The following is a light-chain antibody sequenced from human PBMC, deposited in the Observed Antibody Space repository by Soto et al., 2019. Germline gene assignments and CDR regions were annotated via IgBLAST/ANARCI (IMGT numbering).Light chain of an antibody. J-gene: IGLJ1*01. V-gene: IGLV2-18*02. CDR3: SSYTSSSTYV. CDR2: DVS. CDR1: SSDVGSYNR. Sequence: QSVLTQPPSVSGSPGQSVTISCTGTSSDVGSYNRVSWYQQPPGTAPKVMIYDVSNRPSGVPDRFSGSKSGNTASLTISGPQAEDESDYYCSSYTSSSTYVFGTGTKVTVL.